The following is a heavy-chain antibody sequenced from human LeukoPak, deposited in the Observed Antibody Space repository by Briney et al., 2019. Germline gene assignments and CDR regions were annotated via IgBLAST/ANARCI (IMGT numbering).Heavy chain of an antibody. Sequence: PGGSLRLSCAASGSTFSSYGMHWVRQAPGKGLEWVAFIRYDGSNKYYADSVKGRFTISRDNSKNTLYLQMNSLGAEDTAVYYCAKDGLAYCGGDCYSDYYYYYMDVWGKGTTVTVSS. CDR1: GSTFSSYG. J-gene: IGHJ6*03. CDR3: AKDGLAYCGGDCYSDYYYYYMDV. CDR2: IRYDGSNK. D-gene: IGHD2-21*01. V-gene: IGHV3-30*02.